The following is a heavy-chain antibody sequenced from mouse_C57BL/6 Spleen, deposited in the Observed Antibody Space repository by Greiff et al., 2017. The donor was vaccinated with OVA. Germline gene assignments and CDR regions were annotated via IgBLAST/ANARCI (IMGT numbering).Heavy chain of an antibody. V-gene: IGHV1-53*01. J-gene: IGHJ2*01. Sequence: VQLQQPGTELVKPGASVKLSCKASGYTFTSYWMHWVKQRPGQGLEWIGNINPSNGGTNYNEKFKSKATLTVDKSSSTAYMQLSSLTSEDSAVYYCARWGLLSGGFIDYWGQGTTLTVSS. D-gene: IGHD2-1*01. CDR2: INPSNGGT. CDR3: ARWGLLSGGFIDY. CDR1: GYTFTSYW.